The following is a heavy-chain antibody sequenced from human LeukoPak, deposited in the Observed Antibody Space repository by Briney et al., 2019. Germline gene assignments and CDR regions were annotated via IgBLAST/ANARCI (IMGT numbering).Heavy chain of an antibody. CDR2: ISGSGGGT. D-gene: IGHD3-10*01. Sequence: GGSLRLSCAASGFTFSSYAMSWVRQAPGKGLEWVSAISGSGGGTYYADSVKGRFTISRDNSKNTLYLQMNSLRAEDTAVYYCARDRGPTYYFDYWGQGTLVTVSS. V-gene: IGHV3-23*01. CDR1: GFTFSSYA. J-gene: IGHJ4*02. CDR3: ARDRGPTYYFDY.